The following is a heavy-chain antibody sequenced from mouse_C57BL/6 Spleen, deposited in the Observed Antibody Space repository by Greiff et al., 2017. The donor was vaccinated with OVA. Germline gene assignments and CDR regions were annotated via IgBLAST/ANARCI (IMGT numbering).Heavy chain of an antibody. D-gene: IGHD1-1*01. J-gene: IGHJ1*03. Sequence: VKLMESGPGLVAPSQSLSITCTVSGFSLTSYGVSWVRQPPGKGLAWLGVIWGGGSTNYHSAPISSPSISKDNSKSQGFLKLNSLQTYDAATYYCAKKSSFYWYFDVWGTGTTVTVSS. V-gene: IGHV2-3*01. CDR1: GFSLTSYG. CDR2: IWGGGST. CDR3: AKKSSFYWYFDV.